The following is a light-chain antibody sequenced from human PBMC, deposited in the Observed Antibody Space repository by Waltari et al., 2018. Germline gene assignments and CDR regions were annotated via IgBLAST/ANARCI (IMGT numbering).Light chain of an antibody. Sequence: DTQMTHSPSPLSASVGDPLTITCRASQSISLWLAWYQQKPGKAPKLLIFHASSLESGVPSRFSGGGSGVEFTLTISSLQPDDFATYYCQQYDTYPIYTFGQGTKLEIK. CDR2: HAS. V-gene: IGKV1-5*01. J-gene: IGKJ2*01. CDR3: QQYDTYPIYT. CDR1: QSISLW.